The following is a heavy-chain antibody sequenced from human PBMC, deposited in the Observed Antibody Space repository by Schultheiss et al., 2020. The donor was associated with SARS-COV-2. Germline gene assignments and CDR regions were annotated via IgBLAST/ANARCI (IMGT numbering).Heavy chain of an antibody. CDR2: ISYDGSNK. Sequence: GESLKISCTASGFTFSSYSMNWVRQAPGKGLEWVAVISYDGSNKYYADSVKGRFTISRDNSKNTLYLQMNSLRAEDTAVYYCARSGPFGVVIPFDYWGQGTLVTVSS. D-gene: IGHD3-3*01. CDR1: GFTFSSYS. V-gene: IGHV3-30*12. J-gene: IGHJ4*02. CDR3: ARSGPFGVVIPFDY.